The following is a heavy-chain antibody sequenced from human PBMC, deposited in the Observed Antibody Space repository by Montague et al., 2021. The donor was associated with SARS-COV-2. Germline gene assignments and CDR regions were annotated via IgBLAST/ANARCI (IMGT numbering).Heavy chain of an antibody. D-gene: IGHD3-16*01. CDR3: AKGFMIMFRGRQQTAGFDP. CDR2: INGNSGSI. J-gene: IGHJ5*02. Sequence: SLRLSCAASGFTFDDYAMHWVRQAPGKGLEWVSGINGNSGSIGYADSVKGRFTISRDNAKNSLYLQMNSLRAEDTALYYCAKGFMIMFRGRQQTAGFDPWGQETRVTV. V-gene: IGHV3-9*01. CDR1: GFTFDDYA.